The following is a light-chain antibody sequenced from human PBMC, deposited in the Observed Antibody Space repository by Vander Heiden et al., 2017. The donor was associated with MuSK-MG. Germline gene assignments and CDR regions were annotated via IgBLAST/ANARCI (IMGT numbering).Light chain of an antibody. Sequence: DIVMTQTPHSLAVSPGERATINCKSSQSVLHSSNNKNYLSWYQQKPGRPPKLLIYWASTRESGVPDRFSSSGAGTDFSLTISSLQAEDVAVYYCRQYYRTPQTFGQGTKVEIK. CDR1: QSVLHSSNNKNY. CDR2: WAS. J-gene: IGKJ1*01. CDR3: RQYYRTPQT. V-gene: IGKV4-1*01.